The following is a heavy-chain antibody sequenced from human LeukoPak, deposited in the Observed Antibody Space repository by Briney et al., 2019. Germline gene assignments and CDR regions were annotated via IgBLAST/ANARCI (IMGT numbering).Heavy chain of an antibody. Sequence: GGSLRLSCAASAFTFSSYGISWVRQAPGKGLEWVSAISGDGRDIFYADAVKGRFTISRDNAKNSLYLQMNSLRAEDTAVYYCARSEMGYYNYYMDVWGKGTTVTISS. CDR3: ARSEMGYYNYYMDV. CDR1: AFTFSSYG. CDR2: ISGDGRDI. J-gene: IGHJ6*03. D-gene: IGHD5-24*01. V-gene: IGHV3-23*01.